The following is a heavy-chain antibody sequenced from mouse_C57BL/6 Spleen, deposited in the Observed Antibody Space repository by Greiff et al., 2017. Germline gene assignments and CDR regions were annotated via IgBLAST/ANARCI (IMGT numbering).Heavy chain of an antibody. CDR2: IDPSDSET. J-gene: IGHJ2*01. CDR3: AREGYGPFDY. V-gene: IGHV1-52*01. Sequence: LQQPGAELVRPGSSVKLSCKASGYTFTSYWMHWVKQRPIQGLEWIGNIDPSDSETHYNQKFKDKATLTVDKSSSTAYMQLSSLTSEDSAVYYCAREGYGPFDYWGQGTTLTVSS. CDR1: GYTFTSYW. D-gene: IGHD2-10*02.